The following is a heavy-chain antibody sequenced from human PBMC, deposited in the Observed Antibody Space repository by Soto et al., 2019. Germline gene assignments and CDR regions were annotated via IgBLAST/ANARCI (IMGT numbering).Heavy chain of an antibody. CDR2: ISWNSGSI. CDR3: AKDLESTGDDAFDI. J-gene: IGHJ3*02. Sequence: GGSLILSCAASGFTFDDYAMHWVRQAPGKGLEWVSGISWNSGSIGYADSVKGRFTISRDNAKNSLYLQMNSLRAEDTALYYCAKDLESTGDDAFDIWGQGTMVTVSS. CDR1: GFTFDDYA. D-gene: IGHD7-27*01. V-gene: IGHV3-9*01.